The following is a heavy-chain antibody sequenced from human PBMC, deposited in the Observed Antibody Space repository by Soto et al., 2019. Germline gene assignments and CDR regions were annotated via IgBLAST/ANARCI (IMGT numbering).Heavy chain of an antibody. V-gene: IGHV1-69*01. Sequence: QVQLVQSGAEVKRPGSSVKVSCKASGGKFSTFAINWVRQAPGHGLEWMGGIIPLFGEANYARKFQGRVTLTAHESTTTAFMELSRLRSDDTAVYYCARGVSSDGPTDDYVNWPTLLWGQGTRITVTS. CDR1: GGKFSTFA. CDR2: IIPLFGEA. D-gene: IGHD1-1*01. CDR3: ARGVSSDGPTDDYVNWPTLL. J-gene: IGHJ4*02.